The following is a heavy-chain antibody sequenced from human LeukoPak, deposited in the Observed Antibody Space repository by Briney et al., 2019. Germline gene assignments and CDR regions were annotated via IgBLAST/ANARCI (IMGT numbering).Heavy chain of an antibody. CDR3: ARVGGGSYIRTFDI. D-gene: IGHD1-26*01. J-gene: IGHJ3*02. CDR2: IYYSGST. CDR1: GGSISSYY. V-gene: IGHV4-59*08. Sequence: SETLSLTCTVSGGSISSYYWSWIRQPPGKGLEWIGYIYYSGSTNYNPSLESRVTMSVDTSKNQFSLKLSSVTAADTAVYYCARVGGGSYIRTFDIWGQGTMVTVSS.